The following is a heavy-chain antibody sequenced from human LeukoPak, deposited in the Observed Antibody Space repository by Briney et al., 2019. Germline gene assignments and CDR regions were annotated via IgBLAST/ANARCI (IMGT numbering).Heavy chain of an antibody. CDR2: TRFDGSIK. CDR1: GFIFSDYG. CDR3: ARWGGTRQYYFDY. V-gene: IGHV3-33*01. D-gene: IGHD1-1*01. Sequence: GGSLRLSCAVSGFIFSDYGFHWVRQAPGKGLEWVAVTRFDGSIKQYADSVKGRFTISRDDSKNTLYLQMNFLKPEDTAVYYCARWGGTRQYYFDYWGQGTLVTVSS. J-gene: IGHJ4*02.